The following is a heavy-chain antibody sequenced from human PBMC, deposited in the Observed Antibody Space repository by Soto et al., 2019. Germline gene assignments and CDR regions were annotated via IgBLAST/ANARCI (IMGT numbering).Heavy chain of an antibody. CDR1: GGSISSYY. Sequence: SETLSLTCTVSGGSISSYYWSWIRQPPGKGLEWIGYIYYSGSTNYNPSLKSRVTISVDTSKNQFSLKLSSVTAADTAVYYCASQGGSWYWFDPWGQGTLVTVSS. V-gene: IGHV4-59*01. CDR2: IYYSGST. D-gene: IGHD6-13*01. J-gene: IGHJ5*02. CDR3: ASQGGSWYWFDP.